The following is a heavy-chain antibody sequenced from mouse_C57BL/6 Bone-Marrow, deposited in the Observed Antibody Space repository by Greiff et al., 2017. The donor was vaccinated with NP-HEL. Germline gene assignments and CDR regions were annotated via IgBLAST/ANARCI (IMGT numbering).Heavy chain of an antibody. CDR2: IYYSGTI. V-gene: IGHV3-5*01. CDR3: AREAPSNFYFDY. CDR1: GISITTGNYR. D-gene: IGHD4-1*01. Sequence: VQLQQSGPGLVKPSQTVFLTCTVTGISITTGNYRWSWIRQFPGNKLEWIGYIYYSGTITYNPSLTSRTTITRDTPKNQFFLEMNSLTAEDTATYYCAREAPSNFYFDYWGQGTTLTVSS. J-gene: IGHJ2*01.